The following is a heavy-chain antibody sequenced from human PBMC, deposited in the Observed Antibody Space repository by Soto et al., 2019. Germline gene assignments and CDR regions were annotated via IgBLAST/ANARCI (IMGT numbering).Heavy chain of an antibody. CDR3: ATLDYGPGRYYYGMDV. CDR1: GGTFSSYA. D-gene: IGHD4-17*01. V-gene: IGHV1-69*12. Sequence: QVQLVQSGAEVKKPGSSVKVSCKASGGTFSSYAISWVRQAPGQGLEWMGGIIPIFGTANYAQKFQGRVTITADESTSPAYMELSSLRSEDTAVYYCATLDYGPGRYYYGMDVWGQGTTVTVSS. CDR2: IIPIFGTA. J-gene: IGHJ6*02.